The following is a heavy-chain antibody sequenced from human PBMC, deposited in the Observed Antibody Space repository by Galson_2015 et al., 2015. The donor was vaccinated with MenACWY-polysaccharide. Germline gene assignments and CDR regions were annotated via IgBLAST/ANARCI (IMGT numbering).Heavy chain of an antibody. CDR1: GGSVSSGSYY. Sequence: SLTCTVSGGSVSSGSYYWSWIRQPPGKGLEWIGYIYYSGSTNYNPSLKSRVTISVDTSKNQFSLKLSSVTAAGTAVYYCARDSSGYSGSYYHYYGMDVWGQGTTVTVSS. D-gene: IGHD1-26*01. J-gene: IGHJ6*02. CDR3: ARDSSGYSGSYYHYYGMDV. V-gene: IGHV4-61*01. CDR2: IYYSGST.